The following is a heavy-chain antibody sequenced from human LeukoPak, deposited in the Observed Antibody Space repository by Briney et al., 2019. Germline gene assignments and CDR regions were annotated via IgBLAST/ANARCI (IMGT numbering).Heavy chain of an antibody. V-gene: IGHV3-23*01. CDR1: GFTFSSYS. J-gene: IGHJ4*02. CDR2: ITASGTAM. D-gene: IGHD6-25*01. CDR3: AKGSAASRPYYFDY. Sequence: PGGSLRLSCAASGFTFSSYSMNWVRQAPGKGLEWVSHITASGTAMFYADSVKGRFTISRDNSKDTLYLQMNSLRVEDTAVYYCAKGSAASRPYYFDYWGQGTLVTVSS.